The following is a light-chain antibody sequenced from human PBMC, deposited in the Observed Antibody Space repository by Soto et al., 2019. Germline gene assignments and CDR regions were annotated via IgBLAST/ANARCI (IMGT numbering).Light chain of an antibody. CDR3: QQYYSAPLT. Sequence: DAVMSPSPASLAVSLGGRATINCRSSRSVVYRSNSENYLAWYQQKPGQAPRLVIYCASTRDTGVPDRFSGSGSGTDFTLTISSLEAEDLAVYYCQQYYSAPLTFGGGTKVDIK. CDR2: CAS. J-gene: IGKJ4*02. V-gene: IGKV4-1*01. CDR1: RSVVYRSNSENY.